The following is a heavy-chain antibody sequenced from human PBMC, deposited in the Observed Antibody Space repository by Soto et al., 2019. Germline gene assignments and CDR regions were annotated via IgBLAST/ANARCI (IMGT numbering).Heavy chain of an antibody. J-gene: IGHJ4*02. Sequence: PGGSLRLSCAASGFTFSRYGMNWVRQAPGKGLEWVSSVTGTTPYIYYADSVKGRFTISRDDAKSSLYLQTNSLRADDTAMYYCVRDSYGSLYDYWGPGTLVTVYS. V-gene: IGHV3-21*01. CDR1: GFTFSRYG. D-gene: IGHD5-18*01. CDR3: VRDSYGSLYDY. CDR2: VTGTTPYI.